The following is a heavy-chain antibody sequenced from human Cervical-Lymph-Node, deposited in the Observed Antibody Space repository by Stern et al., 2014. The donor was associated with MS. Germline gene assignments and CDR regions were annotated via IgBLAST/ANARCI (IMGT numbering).Heavy chain of an antibody. J-gene: IGHJ6*02. Sequence: QVQLVQSGAEVKKPGSSVKVSCKASGGTFSSYGISWVRQAPGQGLEWMGGIIPIFGTPNCAQKFQGSVTITADKSTSTAYMELSSLRSEDTAVYSCAGLNSAYYYGMDVWGQGTTVTVSS. CDR2: IIPIFGTP. D-gene: IGHD1-1*01. V-gene: IGHV1-69*06. CDR3: AGLNSAYYYGMDV. CDR1: GGTFSSYG.